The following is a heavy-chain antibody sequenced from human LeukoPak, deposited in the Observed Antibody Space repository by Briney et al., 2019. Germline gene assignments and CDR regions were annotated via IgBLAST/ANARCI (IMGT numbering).Heavy chain of an antibody. J-gene: IGHJ4*02. V-gene: IGHV3-43*02. CDR1: GFTFDEYV. D-gene: IGHD6-13*01. Sequence: AGGSLRLSCAASGFTFDEYVMLWVRQAPGQGLEWGSLINGNGDDSYYADSVKGRFTVSRDNREKSLFLHMNSLRTDDTAFYYCAKGLSSSSWYVADSWGQGTLVTVSS. CDR3: AKGLSSSSWYVADS. CDR2: INGNGDDS.